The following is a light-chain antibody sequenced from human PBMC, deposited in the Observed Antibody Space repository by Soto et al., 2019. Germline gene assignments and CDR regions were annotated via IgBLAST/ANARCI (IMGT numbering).Light chain of an antibody. CDR1: QSVSSN. V-gene: IGKV3-15*01. Sequence: EIVMTQSPATLSVSPGERATLSCRASQSVSSNLAWYQQKPGQAPRLLIYGASTRATGIPARFSGSGSGTELTITISSLQSEDCEVYCGQQYYKLPWTFGQGTKVDIK. CDR2: GAS. J-gene: IGKJ1*01. CDR3: QQYYKLPWT.